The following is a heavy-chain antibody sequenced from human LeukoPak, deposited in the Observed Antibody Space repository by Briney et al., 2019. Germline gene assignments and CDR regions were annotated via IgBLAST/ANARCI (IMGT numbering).Heavy chain of an antibody. D-gene: IGHD3-22*01. CDR2: IYYSGST. J-gene: IGHJ4*02. Sequence: PSETLSLTCTVSGGSISSYYWSWIRQPPGKGLEWIGYIYYSGSTNYNPSLKSRVTISVDTSKNQFSLKLSSVTAADTAVYYCARTNAYYYDSSGYPLFDYWGQGTLVTVSS. V-gene: IGHV4-59*01. CDR1: GGSISSYY. CDR3: ARTNAYYYDSSGYPLFDY.